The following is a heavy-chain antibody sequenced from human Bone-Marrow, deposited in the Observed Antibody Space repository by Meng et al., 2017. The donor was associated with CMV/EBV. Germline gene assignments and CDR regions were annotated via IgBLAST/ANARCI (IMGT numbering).Heavy chain of an antibody. D-gene: IGHD3-3*01. CDR2: IRSKAYGGTT. J-gene: IGHJ6*02. CDR3: TRYGGFLEWLLGYDYYGMDV. Sequence: GGSLRLSCTASGFTFGDYAMSWVRQAPGKGLEWVGFIRSKAYGGTTEYAASVKGRFTISRDDSKSIAYLQMNSLKTEDTAVYYCTRYGGFLEWLLGYDYYGMDVWGQGNTVTVSS. CDR1: GFTFGDYA. V-gene: IGHV3-49*04.